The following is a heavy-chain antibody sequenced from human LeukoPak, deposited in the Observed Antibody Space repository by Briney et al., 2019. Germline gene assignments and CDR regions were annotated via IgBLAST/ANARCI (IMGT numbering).Heavy chain of an antibody. CDR2: IYYSGNT. J-gene: IGHJ4*02. Sequence: PSETLSLTCTVSGGSISSSSYYWGWIRQPPGKGLEWIGSIYYSGNTYYNPSLKSRVTISVDTSKNQFSLKLSSVTAADTAVYYCARQSTAMGTFDYWGQETLVPVSS. D-gene: IGHD5-18*01. V-gene: IGHV4-39*01. CDR3: ARQSTAMGTFDY. CDR1: GGSISSSSYY.